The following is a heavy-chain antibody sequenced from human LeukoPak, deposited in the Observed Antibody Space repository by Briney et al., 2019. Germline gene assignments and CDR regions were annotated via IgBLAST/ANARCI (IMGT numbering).Heavy chain of an antibody. CDR2: ISSSGGST. CDR3: AKEIADGDYGRYYFDY. J-gene: IGHJ4*02. CDR1: GFTFSSYA. V-gene: IGHV3-23*01. D-gene: IGHD4-17*01. Sequence: GGSLRLSCAASGFTFSSYAMSWVRQAPGKGLEWVSAISSSGGSTYYADSVKGRFTISRDNSKNTLYLQMNSLRAEDTAVYYCAKEIADGDYGRYYFDYWGQGTLVTVSS.